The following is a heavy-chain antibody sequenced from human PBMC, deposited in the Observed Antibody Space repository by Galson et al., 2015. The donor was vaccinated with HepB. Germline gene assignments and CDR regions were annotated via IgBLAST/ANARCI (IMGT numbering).Heavy chain of an antibody. J-gene: IGHJ3*02. CDR3: ARDSNTAGPYYYDSSGSDAFDI. CDR1: GFTFSSYS. Sequence: SLRLSCAASGFTFSSYSMNWVRQAPGKGLEWVSSISSSSSYIYYADSVKGRFTISRDNAKNSLYLQMNSLRAEDTAVYYCARDSNTAGPYYYDSSGSDAFDIWGQGTMVTVSS. V-gene: IGHV3-21*01. D-gene: IGHD3-22*01. CDR2: ISSSSSYI.